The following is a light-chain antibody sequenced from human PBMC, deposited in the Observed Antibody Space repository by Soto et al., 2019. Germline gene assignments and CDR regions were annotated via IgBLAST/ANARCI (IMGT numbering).Light chain of an antibody. CDR3: QQYNSYWT. CDR2: AAS. Sequence: IQLTQSPSSLSASAGDRVTITCRASQDISTYLAWYQQKPGKAPKLLIHAASTLQSGVPSRFSGSGSGTEFTLTISSLQPDDFATYYCQQYNSYWTFGQGTKVDIK. CDR1: QDISTY. V-gene: IGKV1-9*01. J-gene: IGKJ1*01.